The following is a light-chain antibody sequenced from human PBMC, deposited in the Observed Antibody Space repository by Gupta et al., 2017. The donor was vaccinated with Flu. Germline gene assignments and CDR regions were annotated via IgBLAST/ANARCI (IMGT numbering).Light chain of an antibody. V-gene: IGKV1-17*01. CDR2: AAS. J-gene: IGKJ5*01. CDR1: QDIRSD. Sequence: PSSLSASVGDRVTITCRASQDIRSDLGWYQQKPGKAPKRLIFAASTLQSGVPSTFSGSGSGTEFTLTISSLQPEDFATYYCRQQNSYPITFGQGTQLEIK. CDR3: RQQNSYPIT.